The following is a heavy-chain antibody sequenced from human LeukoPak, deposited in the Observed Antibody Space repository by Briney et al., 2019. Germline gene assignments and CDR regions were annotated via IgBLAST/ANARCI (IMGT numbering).Heavy chain of an antibody. CDR1: GFTFSSYS. CDR3: AELGITMIGGV. J-gene: IGHJ6*04. V-gene: IGHV3-21*01. Sequence: GGSLRLSCAGSGFTFSSYSMNWVRQAPGKGLGWVSSISSSSSYIYYADSVKGRFTISRDNSKNTLYLQMNSLRAEDTAVYYCAELGITMIGGVWGKGTTVTISS. D-gene: IGHD3-10*02. CDR2: ISSSSSYI.